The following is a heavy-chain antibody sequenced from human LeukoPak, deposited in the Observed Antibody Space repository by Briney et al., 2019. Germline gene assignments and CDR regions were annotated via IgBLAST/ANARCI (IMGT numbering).Heavy chain of an antibody. J-gene: IGHJ4*02. CDR3: ARYDYGGNSFDY. CDR2: IYYSGST. Sequence: PSETLSLTCTVSGGSISSYYWSWIRQPPGKGLEWIGYIYYSGSTNYNPSLKSRATISVDTSKNQFSLKLSSVTAADTAVYYCARYDYGGNSFDYWGQGTLVTVSS. D-gene: IGHD4-23*01. CDR1: GGSISSYY. V-gene: IGHV4-59*12.